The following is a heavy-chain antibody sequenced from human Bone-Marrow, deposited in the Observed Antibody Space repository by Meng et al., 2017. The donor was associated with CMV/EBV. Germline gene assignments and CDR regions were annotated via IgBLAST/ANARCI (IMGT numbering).Heavy chain of an antibody. V-gene: IGHV7-4-1*02. J-gene: IGHJ4*02. CDR1: GYTFTSYA. CDR2: INTITGDP. D-gene: IGHD6-13*01. CDR3: ARGSLEADEDPG. Sequence: QVQLLQSGSELKQPGASVKVSCRPSGYTFTSYAMNWVRQAPGQGLEWMGWINTITGDPTYAQGFTGRFVFSLDTSVSTAYLQISSLKTDDTVVYYCARGSLEADEDPGWGQGTLVTVSS.